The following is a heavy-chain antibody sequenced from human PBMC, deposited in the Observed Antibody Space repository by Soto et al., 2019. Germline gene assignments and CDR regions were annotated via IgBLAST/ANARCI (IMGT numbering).Heavy chain of an antibody. D-gene: IGHD6-6*01. V-gene: IGHV3-30*18. CDR2: ISYDGSNK. CDR1: GFTFSRSG. Sequence: PGGSLRLSCAASGFTFSRSGMHWVRQAPGKGLEWVAVISYDGSNKYYGDSVKGRFTISRDNSKNTLYLQMNSLRAEDTAVYYCAKDLWQIVHLSPFDIWGQGTMVTVSS. CDR3: AKDLWQIVHLSPFDI. J-gene: IGHJ3*02.